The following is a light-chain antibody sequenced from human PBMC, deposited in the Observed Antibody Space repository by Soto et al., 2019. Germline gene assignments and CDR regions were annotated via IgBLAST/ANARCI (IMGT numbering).Light chain of an antibody. J-gene: IGLJ2*01. V-gene: IGLV1-44*01. Sequence: QSVLTQPPSASGTPGQRVTISCSGSSSNIGRNTVNWYQQLPGTAPKLLIYSNNQRPSGVPDRFSGSKSGTSASLAISGLQSEDEADYYCAAWDDSLNDDVLFGGGTKVTVL. CDR3: AAWDDSLNDDVL. CDR1: SSNIGRNT. CDR2: SNN.